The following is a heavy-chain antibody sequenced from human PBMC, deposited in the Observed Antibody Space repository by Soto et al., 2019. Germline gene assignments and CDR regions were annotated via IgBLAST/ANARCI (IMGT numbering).Heavy chain of an antibody. CDR2: ISSTTNYI. Sequence: PGGSLRLSCAASGFTFTRYSMNWVRQAPGKGLEWVSSISSTTNYIYYGDSMKGRFTISRDNAKNSLYLEMSSLRAEDTAVYYCARESEDLTSNFDYWSQGTLVTVSS. CDR1: GFTFTRYS. J-gene: IGHJ4*02. CDR3: ARESEDLTSNFDY. V-gene: IGHV3-21*06.